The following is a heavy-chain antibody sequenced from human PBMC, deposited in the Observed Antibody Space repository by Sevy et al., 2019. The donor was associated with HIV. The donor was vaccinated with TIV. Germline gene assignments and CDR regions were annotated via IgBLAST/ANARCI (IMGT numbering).Heavy chain of an antibody. V-gene: IGHV4-59*01. CDR2: IYYSGST. D-gene: IGHD5-12*01. J-gene: IGHJ6*03. CDR1: GGSISSYY. Sequence: SETLSLTCTVSGGSISSYYWSWIRQPPGKGLEWIGYIYYSGSTNYNPSLKSRVTISVDTSKNQFSLKLSSVTAADTAVYYCARAPPGGGGYNFYYYYYMDVWGKGTTVTVSS. CDR3: ARAPPGGGGYNFYYYYYMDV.